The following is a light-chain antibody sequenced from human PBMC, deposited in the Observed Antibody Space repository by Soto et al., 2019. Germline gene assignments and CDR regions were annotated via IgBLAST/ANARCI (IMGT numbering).Light chain of an antibody. Sequence: IVSTQSPGTLSLSPGERVTLSCRASQSVSSSSLAWYQQKPGQAPRLLIYGASSRATGIPDRFSGSGSGTDFTLTISRLEPEDFAVFYCQQYGTSPITFGHGTLLEIK. CDR3: QQYGTSPIT. V-gene: IGKV3-20*01. CDR2: GAS. CDR1: QSVSSSS. J-gene: IGKJ5*01.